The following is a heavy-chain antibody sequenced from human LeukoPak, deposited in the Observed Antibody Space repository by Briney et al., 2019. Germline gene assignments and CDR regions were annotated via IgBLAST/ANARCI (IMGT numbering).Heavy chain of an antibody. Sequence: SETLSLTCTVSGGSISSSSYYWGWIRQPPGKGLEWIGSIYYSGSTYYNPSLTSRVTISVDTSKNQFSLKLSSVTAADTAVYYCARASDYGDHGGHYYYYGVDVWGQGTTVTVSS. J-gene: IGHJ6*02. CDR1: GGSISSSSYY. CDR2: IYYSGST. CDR3: ARASDYGDHGGHYYYYGVDV. V-gene: IGHV4-39*01. D-gene: IGHD4-17*01.